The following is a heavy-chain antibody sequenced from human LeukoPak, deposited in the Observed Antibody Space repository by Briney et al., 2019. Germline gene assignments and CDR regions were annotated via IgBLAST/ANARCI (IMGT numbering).Heavy chain of an antibody. D-gene: IGHD3-16*01. Sequence: SETLSLTCTVSSGSISGHYWSWIRQAPGKGLEWIGYIHYTEITIHNPSLKSRVAISLDTSKNRFSLNLKSVTAADTAVYYCARDGPFYFDYWGQGTLVTVSS. CDR2: IHYTEIT. CDR1: SGSISGHY. CDR3: ARDGPFYFDY. V-gene: IGHV4-59*11. J-gene: IGHJ4*02.